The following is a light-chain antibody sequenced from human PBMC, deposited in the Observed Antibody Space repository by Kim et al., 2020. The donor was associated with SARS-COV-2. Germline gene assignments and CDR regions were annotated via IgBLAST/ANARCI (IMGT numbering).Light chain of an antibody. CDR1: QSVSSSF. Sequence: DIVMTQSPDSLAVSLGERATLSCRASQSVSSSFLAWYQQKPGQAPRLLIYGASSRATGIPDRFSGSGSGTDFTLTISRLEPEDFAVYYCQQYGRSPLTFGGGTKLEIK. V-gene: IGKV3-20*01. CDR3: QQYGRSPLT. J-gene: IGKJ4*01. CDR2: GAS.